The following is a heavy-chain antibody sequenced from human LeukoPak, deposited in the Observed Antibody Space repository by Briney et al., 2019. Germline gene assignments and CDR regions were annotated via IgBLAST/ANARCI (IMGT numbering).Heavy chain of an antibody. CDR1: GYTFTNYY. J-gene: IGHJ3*02. D-gene: IGHD5-18*01. CDR2: INPSAGST. Sequence: PGASVKVSCKASGYTFTNYYMHWVRQAPGQGLEWMGIINPSAGSTSYAQKFQGRITVTRDTSTSTVYMELRSLRPEDTAVYYCARDHRGKQLWLTRPDEFDAFDIWGQGTMVTVSS. CDR3: ARDHRGKQLWLTRPDEFDAFDI. V-gene: IGHV1-46*01.